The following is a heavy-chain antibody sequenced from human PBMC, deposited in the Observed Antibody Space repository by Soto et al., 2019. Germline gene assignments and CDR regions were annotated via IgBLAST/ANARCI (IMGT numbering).Heavy chain of an antibody. Sequence: EVELVESGGGLVLPGGSLRLSCEASGFNFNNYAMHWVRQAPGKGLEWVSGISWTGETIVYADFVKGRFTISRDKSKSSLYREMNSLIPEDTAFYYCAEDEIGVSGNSALDMWGQGTMVTVSS. D-gene: IGHD3-22*01. CDR2: ISWTGETI. CDR1: GFNFNNYA. J-gene: IGHJ3*02. CDR3: AEDEIGVSGNSALDM. V-gene: IGHV3-9*01.